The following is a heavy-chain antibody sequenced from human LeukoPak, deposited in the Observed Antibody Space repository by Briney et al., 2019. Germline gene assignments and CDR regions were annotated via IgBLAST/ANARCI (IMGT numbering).Heavy chain of an antibody. V-gene: IGHV1-24*01. Sequence: ASVKVSCKVSGYTLTELSMHWVRQAPGKGLEWMGGFDPEDGETIYAQKLQGRVTMTTDTSTSTAYMELRSLRSDDTAVYYCAKTYYYDSSGPGFDYWGQGTLVTVSS. CDR1: GYTLTELS. CDR2: FDPEDGET. D-gene: IGHD3-22*01. CDR3: AKTYYYDSSGPGFDY. J-gene: IGHJ4*02.